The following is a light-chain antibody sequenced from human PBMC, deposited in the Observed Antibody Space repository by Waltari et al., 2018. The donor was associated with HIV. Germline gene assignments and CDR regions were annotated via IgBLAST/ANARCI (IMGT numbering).Light chain of an antibody. J-gene: IGLJ3*02. CDR3: QSADSSGAYWV. CDR1: AMPNQY. V-gene: IGLV3-25*03. CDR2: KDT. Sequence: SSELIQPPSVSVPPGQTARITCSGDAMPNQYAYWYQQKPGQAPILIIYKDTERPSGIPERFSGSTSGTTVTLTISGVQAEDEADYHCQSADSSGAYWVFGGGTRLTVL.